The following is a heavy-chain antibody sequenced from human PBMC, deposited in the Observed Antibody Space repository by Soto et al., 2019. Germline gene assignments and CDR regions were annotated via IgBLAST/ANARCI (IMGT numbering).Heavy chain of an antibody. J-gene: IGHJ6*03. Sequence: GGSLRLSCAASGFTFDDYAMHWVRQAPGKGLEWVSGISWNSGSIGYADSVKGRFTISRDNAKNSLYLQMNSLRAEDTALYYCAKDGEINYDILTGIEASYYMDVWGKGTTVTVSS. CDR2: ISWNSGSI. V-gene: IGHV3-9*01. CDR3: AKDGEINYDILTGIEASYYMDV. D-gene: IGHD3-9*01. CDR1: GFTFDDYA.